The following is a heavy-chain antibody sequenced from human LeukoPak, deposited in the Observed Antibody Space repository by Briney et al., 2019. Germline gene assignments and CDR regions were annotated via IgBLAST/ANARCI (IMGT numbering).Heavy chain of an antibody. CDR3: ARAVGNYYGSGSSLVDY. CDR1: GGSISSSNW. D-gene: IGHD3-10*01. V-gene: IGHV4-4*02. J-gene: IGHJ4*02. CDR2: IYHSGST. Sequence: SGTLSLTCAVSGGSISSSNWWSWVRQPPGKGLEWIGEIYHSGSTNYNPSLKSRVTISVDKSKNQFSLKLSSVTAADTAVYYCARAVGNYYGSGSSLVDYWGQGTLVTVSS.